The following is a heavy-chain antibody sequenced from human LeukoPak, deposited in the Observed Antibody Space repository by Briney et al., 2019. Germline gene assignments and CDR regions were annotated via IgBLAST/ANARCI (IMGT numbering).Heavy chain of an antibody. CDR2: ISAYNGNT. Sequence: ASVKVSSKASGYTFTSYGISWVRQAPGQGLEWMGWISAYNGNTNYALKLQGRVTMTTDTSTSTAYMELRSLRSDDTAVYYCARASSSGWFDYWGQGTLVTVSS. CDR3: ARASSSGWFDY. CDR1: GYTFTSYG. V-gene: IGHV1-18*01. D-gene: IGHD6-19*01. J-gene: IGHJ4*02.